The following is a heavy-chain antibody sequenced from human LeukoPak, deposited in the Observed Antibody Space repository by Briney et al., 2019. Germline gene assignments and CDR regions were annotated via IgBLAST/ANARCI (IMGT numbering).Heavy chain of an antibody. J-gene: IGHJ4*02. CDR3: ARRARYSSSWYLLDY. CDR1: GYTFTGYY. CDR2: INPNSGGT. D-gene: IGHD6-13*01. V-gene: IGHV1-2*02. Sequence: ASVKVSCKASGYTFTGYYMHWVRRAPGQGLEWMGWINPNSGGTNYAQKFQGRVTMTRDTSISTAYMELSRLRSDDTAVYYCARRARYSSSWYLLDYWGQGTLVTVSS.